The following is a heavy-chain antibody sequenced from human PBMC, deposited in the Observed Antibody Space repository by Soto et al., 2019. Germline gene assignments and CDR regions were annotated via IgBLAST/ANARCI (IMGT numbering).Heavy chain of an antibody. CDR2: ISGYNGDT. D-gene: IGHD2-8*01. Sequence: ASVKVSCKASGYTFTRSGISWVRQAPGQGLEWMGWISGYNGDTNYAQKFQGRVSMTIDTSTTTAYMELRSLRSDDTAVYYCAKNGQPPYYYYGLDVWG. V-gene: IGHV1-18*01. J-gene: IGHJ6*02. CDR1: GYTFTRSG. CDR3: AKNGQPPYYYYGLDV.